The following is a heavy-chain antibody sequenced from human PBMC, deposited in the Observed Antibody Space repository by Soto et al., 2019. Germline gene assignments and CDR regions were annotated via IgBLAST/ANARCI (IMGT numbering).Heavy chain of an antibody. J-gene: IGHJ3*02. V-gene: IGHV4-31*03. Sequence: SETLSLTCTVSGGSISSGGYYWSWIRRHPGKGLEWIGYIYYSGSTYYNPSLKSRVTISVDTSKNQFSLKLSSVTAADTAVYYCARDCGYSYGYGAFDIWGQGTMVTVSS. D-gene: IGHD5-18*01. CDR3: ARDCGYSYGYGAFDI. CDR1: GGSISSGGYY. CDR2: IYYSGST.